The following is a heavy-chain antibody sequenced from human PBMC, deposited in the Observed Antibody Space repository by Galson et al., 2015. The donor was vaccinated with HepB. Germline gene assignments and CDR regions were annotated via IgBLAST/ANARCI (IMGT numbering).Heavy chain of an antibody. CDR3: AKSAPNSGSDY. D-gene: IGHD3-10*01. Sequence: SLRLSCAASGFTFGTYVMTWVRQAPGKGLEWVSTIGPGGTTYYAVSVRGRFTISRDNSRNTLYLQMNSLRAEDTAIYYCAKSAPNSGSDYWGQGTLVTVSS. J-gene: IGHJ4*02. CDR2: IGPGGTT. CDR1: GFTFGTYV. V-gene: IGHV3-23*01.